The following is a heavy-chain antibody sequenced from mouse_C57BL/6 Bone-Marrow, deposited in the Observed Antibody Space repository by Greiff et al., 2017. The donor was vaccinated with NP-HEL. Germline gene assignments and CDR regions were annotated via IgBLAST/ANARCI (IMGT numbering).Heavy chain of an antibody. J-gene: IGHJ1*03. Sequence: VKLQESGAELVKPGASVKISCKASGYAFSSYWMNWVKQRPGKGLEWIGQIYPGDGDTNYNGKFKGKATLTADKSSSTAYMQLSSLTSEDSAVYFCARGEMSSYWYFDVWGTGTTVTVSS. CDR1: GYAFSSYW. D-gene: IGHD1-1*01. CDR3: ARGEMSSYWYFDV. V-gene: IGHV1-80*01. CDR2: IYPGDGDT.